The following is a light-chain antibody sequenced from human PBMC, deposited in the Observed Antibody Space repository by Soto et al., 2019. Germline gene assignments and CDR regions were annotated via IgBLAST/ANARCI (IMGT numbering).Light chain of an antibody. CDR1: QSIGDK. CDR3: QQYDNWPWT. CDR2: GAS. J-gene: IGKJ1*01. V-gene: IGKV3-15*01. Sequence: ETVMTQSPATLSVSPGERATLSGRASQSIGDKLAWYQQKPGQAPRILMYGASSRVTGVPTRISGSGSGTDFTLTISSLQSEDFAVYYCQQYDNWPWTFGQGTKVDIK.